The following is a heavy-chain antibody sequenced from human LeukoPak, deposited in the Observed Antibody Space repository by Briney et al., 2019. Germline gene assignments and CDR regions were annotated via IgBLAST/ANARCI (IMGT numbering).Heavy chain of an antibody. CDR2: ISYSGGST. CDR1: GFTFSSYA. J-gene: IGHJ3*02. Sequence: GGSLRLSCAASGFTFSSYAMSWVRQAPGKGLEWVSSISYSGGSTYYADSVKGHFTISRDNSKNTLYLQMNSLRAEDTAVYYCAKGSGSDAFDIWGQGTMVTVSP. CDR3: AKGSGSDAFDI. V-gene: IGHV3-23*01.